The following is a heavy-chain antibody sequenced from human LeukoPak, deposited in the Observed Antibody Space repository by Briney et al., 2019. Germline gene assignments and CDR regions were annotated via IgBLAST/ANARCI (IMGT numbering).Heavy chain of an antibody. V-gene: IGHV3-64D*06. J-gene: IGHJ4*02. Sequence: EPGGSLRLSCSASGFTFSSYDMNWVRQAPGKGLEYVSAISSNGGSTYYADSIKSIFTISRDNSKNALYLQMSSRRAEDTAVYFCVKGSLTAAGAFDCWGEGTLVTVSS. CDR3: VKGSLTAAGAFDC. CDR2: ISSNGGST. D-gene: IGHD6-13*01. CDR1: GFTFSSYD.